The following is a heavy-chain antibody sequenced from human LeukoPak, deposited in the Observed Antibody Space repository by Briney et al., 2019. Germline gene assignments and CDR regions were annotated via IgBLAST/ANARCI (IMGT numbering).Heavy chain of an antibody. CDR1: GFTFTDYA. CDR3: AKGAEIDL. Sequence: GESLKISCATSGFTFTDYAMNWVRQAPGKGLEWVSAVTGPGDTTYYADSVKGRFFMSREDSKTTVYLQMNSLRAEDTAIYYCAKGAEIDLWGQGTLVTVSS. J-gene: IGHJ5*02. D-gene: IGHD3-16*01. V-gene: IGHV3-23*01. CDR2: VTGPGDTT.